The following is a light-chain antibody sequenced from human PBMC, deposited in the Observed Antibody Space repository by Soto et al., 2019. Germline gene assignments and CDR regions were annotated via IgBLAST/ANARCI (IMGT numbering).Light chain of an antibody. J-gene: IGKJ1*01. CDR1: QGISNS. V-gene: IGKV1-27*01. Sequence: DIKMTQSPSSLSASIGDRVTISCRASQGISNSLAWYQQKAGEVPKLLIYAASTSHSGVPSRFRGSGSGTDFTLTISSLQPEDVATYYCQNYKSAPRTFGQGTKVEIK. CDR3: QNYKSAPRT. CDR2: AAS.